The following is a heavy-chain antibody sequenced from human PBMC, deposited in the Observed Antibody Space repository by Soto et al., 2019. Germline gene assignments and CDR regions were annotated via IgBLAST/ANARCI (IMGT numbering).Heavy chain of an antibody. CDR1: GFSISDCS. CDR2: ISTNNDAI. J-gene: IGHJ4*02. Sequence: EVQLVESGGGLVQPGGSLRLSCAASGFSISDCSMNWVRRAPGKGLEWISYISTNNDAIYYADSVKGRFTISRDNAKNSLYLQINSLRAEDTALYYCASVLGSRRSGSYPSYWGQGTLVTVSS. V-gene: IGHV3-48*01. D-gene: IGHD3-10*01. CDR3: ASVLGSRRSGSYPSY.